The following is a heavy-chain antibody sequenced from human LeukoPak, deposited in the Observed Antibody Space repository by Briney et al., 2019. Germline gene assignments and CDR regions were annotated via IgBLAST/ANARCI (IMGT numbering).Heavy chain of an antibody. D-gene: IGHD5-12*01. CDR1: GFTFSSYS. Sequence: GGSLRLSCAASGFTFSSYSMNWVRQAPGKGLEWVSTISSSSSYIYYADSVKGRFTISRDNAKNSLYLQMNSLRAEDTAVYYCARGGGYSGYGLPDAFDIWGQGTMVTVSS. V-gene: IGHV3-21*01. J-gene: IGHJ3*02. CDR3: ARGGGYSGYGLPDAFDI. CDR2: ISSSSSYI.